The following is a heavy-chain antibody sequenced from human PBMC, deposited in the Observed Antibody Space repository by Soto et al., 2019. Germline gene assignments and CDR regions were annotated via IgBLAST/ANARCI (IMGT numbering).Heavy chain of an antibody. CDR2: INAGNGNT. J-gene: IGHJ4*02. CDR1: GYTFTSYA. CDR3: AREGTEYYYDSSGYYRHVRPSDY. V-gene: IGHV1-3*01. Sequence: ASVKVSCKASGYTFTSYAMHWVRQAPGQRLEWMGWINAGNGNTKYSQKFQGRVTITRDTSASTAYMELSSLRSEDTAVYYCAREGTEYYYDSSGYYRHVRPSDYWGQGTLVTVSS. D-gene: IGHD3-22*01.